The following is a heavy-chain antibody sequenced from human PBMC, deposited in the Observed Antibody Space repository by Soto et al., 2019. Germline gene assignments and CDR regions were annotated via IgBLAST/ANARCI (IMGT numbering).Heavy chain of an antibody. CDR3: ARDQDSSGWSSVKTNYYGMDV. CDR1: GGTFSSYA. CDR2: IIPIFGTA. J-gene: IGHJ6*02. Sequence: QVQLVQSGAEVKKPGSSVKVSCKASGGTFSSYAISWVRQAPGQGLEWMGGIIPIFGTANYAQKFQGRVTITADESTSRAYMELSSMRSEDTAVYYCARDQDSSGWSSVKTNYYGMDVWGQGTTVTVSS. V-gene: IGHV1-69*01. D-gene: IGHD6-19*01.